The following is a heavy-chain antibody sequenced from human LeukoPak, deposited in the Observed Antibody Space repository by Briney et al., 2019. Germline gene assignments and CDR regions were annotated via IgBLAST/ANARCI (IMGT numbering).Heavy chain of an antibody. Sequence: GGSLRLSCAASGFTFSSYSMNWVRQAPGKGLEWVSSISSSSSYIYYADSVKGRFTISRDNAKNSLYLQMNSLRAEDTAVYYCARDGVVLRYFDWLDPPTLGAPDYWGQGTLVTVSS. V-gene: IGHV3-21*01. CDR3: ARDGVVLRYFDWLDPPTLGAPDY. CDR2: ISSSSSYI. J-gene: IGHJ4*02. D-gene: IGHD3-9*01. CDR1: GFTFSSYS.